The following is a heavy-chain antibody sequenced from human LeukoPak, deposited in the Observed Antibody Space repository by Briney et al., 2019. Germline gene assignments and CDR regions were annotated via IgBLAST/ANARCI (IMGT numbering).Heavy chain of an antibody. J-gene: IGHJ4*02. D-gene: IGHD2-2*01. V-gene: IGHV1-18*01. CDR1: GYTFTSYG. CDR3: ARDRGVVVPADSDY. CDR2: ISAYNGNT. Sequence: ASVKVSCKASGYTFTSYGISWVRQAPGQGLEWMGWISAYNGNTNYAQKLQGRVTMTTDTSTSTAYMELRSLRSDDTAVYYCARDRGVVVPADSDYWGQGTLVTVSS.